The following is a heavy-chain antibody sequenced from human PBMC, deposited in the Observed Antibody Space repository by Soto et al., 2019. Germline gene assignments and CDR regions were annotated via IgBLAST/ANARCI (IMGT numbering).Heavy chain of an antibody. CDR2: IYYSGST. J-gene: IGHJ4*02. Sequence: SETLSLTCTVSGGSISSYYWSWIRQPPGKGLEWIGYIYYSGSTNYNPSLKSRVTISVDTSKNQFSLKLSSVTAADTAVYYCARLPHAAWELPEYYFDYWGQGTLVTVSS. D-gene: IGHD1-26*01. CDR1: GGSISSYY. CDR3: ARLPHAAWELPEYYFDY. V-gene: IGHV4-59*01.